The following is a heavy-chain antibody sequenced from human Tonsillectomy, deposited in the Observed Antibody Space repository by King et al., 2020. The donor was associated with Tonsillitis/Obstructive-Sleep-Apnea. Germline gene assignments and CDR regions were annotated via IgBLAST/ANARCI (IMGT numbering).Heavy chain of an antibody. Sequence: VQLVESGGGLVQPGGSLRLSCAASGFTFNSYSMSWVRQAPGKGLDWVSVFGRCSTTYYADSGQGRFTISSDNSKNTVYVQMNSLRAEDTAVYFCAGPRYCTSSSCYYFDYWGQGTLVTVSS. D-gene: IGHD2-2*01. CDR3: AGPRYCTSSSCYYFDY. CDR1: GFTFNSYS. J-gene: IGHJ4*02. CDR2: FGRCSTT. V-gene: IGHV3-23*03.